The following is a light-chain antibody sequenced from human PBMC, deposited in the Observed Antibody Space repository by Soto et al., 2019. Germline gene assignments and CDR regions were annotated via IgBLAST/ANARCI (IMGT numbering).Light chain of an antibody. CDR2: GAS. V-gene: IGKV3D-15*01. Sequence: VMTQAPATLSVSPGERATLSCRASQSINNNVAWYQLKVGQAPRLLIYGASTRATGVPARFSGSGSGTEFTLTISDLQSEDFAVYYCQQYNQWPPLTFGGGTKVDIK. CDR3: QQYNQWPPLT. J-gene: IGKJ4*01. CDR1: QSINNN.